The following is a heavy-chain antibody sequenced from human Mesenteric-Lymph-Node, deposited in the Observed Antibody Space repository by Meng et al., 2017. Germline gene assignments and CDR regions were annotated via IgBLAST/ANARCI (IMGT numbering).Heavy chain of an antibody. CDR3: GKDLLVGGMDV. V-gene: IGHV3-7*03. D-gene: IGHD2-8*02. CDR1: GFTFSDHY. CDR2: IKQDGSEK. J-gene: IGHJ6*02. Sequence: GGPLRLSCAASGFTFSDHYMGWVRQAPGKGLEKVTNIKQDGSEKYYVDSVKGRFTISRDNAKNSLYLQMKSLRIEDTATYYCGKDLLVGGMDVWGQGTTVTVSS.